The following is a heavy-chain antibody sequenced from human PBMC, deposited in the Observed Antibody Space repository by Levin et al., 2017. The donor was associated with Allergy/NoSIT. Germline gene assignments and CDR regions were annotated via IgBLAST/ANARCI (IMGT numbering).Heavy chain of an antibody. J-gene: IGHJ6*02. V-gene: IGHV4-34*01. CDR1: GGSFSGSY. CDR3: ARGLFMGDYYYYYGMDV. CDR2: INHSGST. Sequence: SQTLSLTCAVYGGSFSGSYWSWIRQPPGKGLEWIGEINHSGSTNYNPSLKSRVTISVDTSKNQFSLKLSSVTAADTAVYYCARGLFMGDYYYYYGMDVWGQGTTVTVSS. D-gene: IGHD2-21*02.